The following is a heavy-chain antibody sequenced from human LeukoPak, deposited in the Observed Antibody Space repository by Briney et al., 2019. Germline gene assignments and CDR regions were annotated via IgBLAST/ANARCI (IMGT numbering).Heavy chain of an antibody. V-gene: IGHV1-2*02. Sequence: ASVKVSCKASGYTFTGYYMHWVRQAPGQGLEWMGWINPNSGGTNYAQKFQGRVTMTRDTSISAAYMELSRLRSDDTAVYYCARGYCSGGSCYYDYWGQGTLVTVSS. CDR3: ARGYCSGGSCYYDY. D-gene: IGHD2-15*01. CDR2: INPNSGGT. CDR1: GYTFTGYY. J-gene: IGHJ4*02.